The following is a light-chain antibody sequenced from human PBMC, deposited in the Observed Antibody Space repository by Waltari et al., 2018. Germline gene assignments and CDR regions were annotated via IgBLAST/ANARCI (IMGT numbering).Light chain of an antibody. CDR3: QQYYNTPLT. J-gene: IGKJ4*01. CDR2: WAS. Sequence: DIVMTQSPDSLAVSLGERATINCKSSLSVFYSSNNKNYLAWYQQKTGQPPKLLIYWASTRESGVPDRFSGSGSGTDFTLTISSLQAEDVAVYYCQQYYNTPLTFGGGTKVEIK. V-gene: IGKV4-1*01. CDR1: LSVFYSSNNKNY.